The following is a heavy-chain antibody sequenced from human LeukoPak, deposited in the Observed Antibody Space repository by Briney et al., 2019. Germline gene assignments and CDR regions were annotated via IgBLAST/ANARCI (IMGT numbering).Heavy chain of an antibody. D-gene: IGHD4-17*01. CDR3: ARGRGLGDYGPHY. CDR1: GGSFSGYY. CDR2: INHSGNT. Sequence: PSETLSLTCAVYGGSFSGYYWSWIRQPPGKGLEWIGEINHSGNTNYNPSLKSRVTISGDTSKNQFSLKVNSVTAADTAVYYCARGRGLGDYGPHYWGQGTLVTVSS. J-gene: IGHJ4*02. V-gene: IGHV4-34*01.